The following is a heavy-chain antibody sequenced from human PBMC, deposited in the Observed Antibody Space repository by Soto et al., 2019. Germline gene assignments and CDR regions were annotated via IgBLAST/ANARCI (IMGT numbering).Heavy chain of an antibody. D-gene: IGHD3-10*01. CDR1: EFIFGNYA. Sequence: PXGSLRLSCAASEFIFGNYAMTWFRQAPGKGLEWISVISGSGDTADYADSVKGRFTISRDNSNNTLYLQMSSLRAEDTAVYYCAKPYKTGTYYRALFDYWGQGTLVTVSS. V-gene: IGHV3-23*01. CDR2: ISGSGDTA. CDR3: AKPYKTGTYYRALFDY. J-gene: IGHJ4*02.